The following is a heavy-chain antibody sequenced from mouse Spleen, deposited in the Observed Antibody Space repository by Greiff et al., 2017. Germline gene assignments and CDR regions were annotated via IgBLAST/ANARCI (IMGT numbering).Heavy chain of an antibody. V-gene: IGHV5-12*01. Sequence: EVQLVESEGGLVQPGSSMKLSCTASGFTFSDYYMYWVRQTPEKRLEWVAYISNGGGSTYYPDTVKGRFTISRDNAKNTLYLQMSRLKSEDTAMYYCAREGYGRGYFDVWGTGTTVTVSS. CDR3: AREGYGRGYFDV. J-gene: IGHJ1*03. CDR1: GFTFSDYY. CDR2: ISNGGGST. D-gene: IGHD1-1*01.